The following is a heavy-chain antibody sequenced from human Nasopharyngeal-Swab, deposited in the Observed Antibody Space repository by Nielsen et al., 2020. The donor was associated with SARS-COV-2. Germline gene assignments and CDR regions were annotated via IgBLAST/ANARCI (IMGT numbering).Heavy chain of an antibody. CDR2: FSGSSGKT. D-gene: IGHD6-19*01. Sequence: GESLKISCAASGFAFSSYAMSWVCQTPGKGLEWVSSFSGSSGKTYYADYVKGRFTISRDTSKNTLYLQMNSLRADDTAVYYCAKDGGGWYTSGWYYFDYWGQGTLVTVSS. CDR3: AKDGGGWYTSGWYYFDY. CDR1: GFAFSSYA. J-gene: IGHJ4*02. V-gene: IGHV3-23*01.